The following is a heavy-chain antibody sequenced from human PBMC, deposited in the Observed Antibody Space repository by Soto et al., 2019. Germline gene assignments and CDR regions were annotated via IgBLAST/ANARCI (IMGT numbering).Heavy chain of an antibody. J-gene: IGHJ4*02. CDR1: GTSLSGLP. Sequence: ASVKVSCKVSGTSLSGLPMHWVRQAPGKGLEWMGSLDYEEGERSFAHRFQGRLTVTEDTSTDTAYMGLSSLMSEDTAVYYCAAGVTTFDYWGQGTLVTVSS. D-gene: IGHD4-17*01. V-gene: IGHV1-24*01. CDR3: AAGVTTFDY. CDR2: LDYEEGER.